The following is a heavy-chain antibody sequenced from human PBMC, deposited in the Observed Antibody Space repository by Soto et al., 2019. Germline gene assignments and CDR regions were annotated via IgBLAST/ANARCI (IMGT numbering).Heavy chain of an antibody. D-gene: IGHD6-13*01. CDR3: ARTAAARKYYYGVDV. Sequence: PGESLKISCKGSGYSFTSYWIGWVRQMPGKGLEWMGIIYPGDSDTRYSPSFQGQVTISADKSISTAYLQWSSLKASDTAMYYCARTAAARKYYYGVDVWGQGTTVTVSS. CDR1: GYSFTSYW. J-gene: IGHJ6*02. V-gene: IGHV5-51*01. CDR2: IYPGDSDT.